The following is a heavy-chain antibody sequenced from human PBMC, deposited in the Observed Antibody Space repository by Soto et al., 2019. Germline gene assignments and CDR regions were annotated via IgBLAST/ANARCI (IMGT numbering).Heavy chain of an antibody. CDR2: IIPIFGTA. Sequence: RASVKVSCKASGGTFSSYAISWVRQAPGQGLEWMGGIIPIFGTANYAQKFQGRVTITADESTSTAYMELSSLRSEDTAVYYCARDSTYYYDSSGYYPAYWGQGTLVTVSS. CDR1: GGTFSSYA. D-gene: IGHD3-22*01. CDR3: ARDSTYYYDSSGYYPAY. V-gene: IGHV1-69*13. J-gene: IGHJ4*02.